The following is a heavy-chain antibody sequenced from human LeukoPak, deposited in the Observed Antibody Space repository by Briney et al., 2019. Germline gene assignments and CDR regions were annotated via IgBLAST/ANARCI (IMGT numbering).Heavy chain of an antibody. CDR1: GFTFSSYS. D-gene: IGHD3-16*01. Sequence: GGSLRLSCAASGFTFSSYSMNWVRQAPGKGLEWVLSISSSSSYIYYADSVKGRFTISRDNAKNSLYLQMNSLRAEDTAVYYCARKGEPYYMDVWGKGTTVTVSS. J-gene: IGHJ6*03. CDR3: ARKGEPYYMDV. CDR2: ISSSSSYI. V-gene: IGHV3-21*01.